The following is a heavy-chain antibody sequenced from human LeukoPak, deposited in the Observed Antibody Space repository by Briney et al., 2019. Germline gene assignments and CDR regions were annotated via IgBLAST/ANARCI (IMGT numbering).Heavy chain of an antibody. CDR2: MNPNSGNT. Sequence: ASVKVSCKASGYTFTNYDINWVRQATGQGLEWMGWMNPNSGNTGCAQKFQGRITMTRNTSINTAYMELSSLRSEDTAVYYCARSGSYYTARFDYWGQGTLVTVSS. J-gene: IGHJ4*02. D-gene: IGHD3-10*01. CDR1: GYTFTNYD. V-gene: IGHV1-8*01. CDR3: ARSGSYYTARFDY.